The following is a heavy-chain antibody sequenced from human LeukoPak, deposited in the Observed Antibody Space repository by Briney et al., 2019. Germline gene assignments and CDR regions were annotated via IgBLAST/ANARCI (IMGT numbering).Heavy chain of an antibody. V-gene: IGHV3-30-3*01. J-gene: IGHJ4*02. D-gene: IGHD3-10*01. CDR2: ISYDGSNK. Sequence: PGRSLRLSCAASGFTFSSYAMHWVRQAPGKGLEWVAVISYDGSNKYYADSVKGRFTISRDNSKNTLYLQMNSLRAEDTAVYYCARSSFGEFYWGQGTPVTVSS. CDR3: ARSSFGEFY. CDR1: GFTFSSYA.